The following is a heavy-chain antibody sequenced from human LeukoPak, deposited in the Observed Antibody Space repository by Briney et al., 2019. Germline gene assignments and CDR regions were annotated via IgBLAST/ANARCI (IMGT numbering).Heavy chain of an antibody. V-gene: IGHV3-23*01. CDR2: ITTSGDNT. CDR3: TKRGAYDNRYFDY. Sequence: GGSLRLSCAASGFTFSSYAMSWVRQAPGKGLEWVSSITTSGDNTYYADSVKGRFTISRDNSKNTLCLQMNSLRAEDTAVYYCTKRGAYDNRYFDYWGQGTLVTVSS. CDR1: GFTFSSYA. J-gene: IGHJ4*02. D-gene: IGHD3-22*01.